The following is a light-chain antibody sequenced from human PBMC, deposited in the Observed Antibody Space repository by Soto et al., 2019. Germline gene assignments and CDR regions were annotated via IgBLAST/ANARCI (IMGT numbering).Light chain of an antibody. CDR3: QQYGSSPQT. V-gene: IGKV1-33*01. CDR2: DAS. CDR1: QNINNY. Sequence: DIQMTQSPSSLSASVGDRVTITCQASQNINNYLNWYQQKPGRAPKLLIYDASNLEAGVPSRFRGSGSGTDFTFTISRLQPEDIATYYCQQYGSSPQTFGQGTKVEIK. J-gene: IGKJ1*01.